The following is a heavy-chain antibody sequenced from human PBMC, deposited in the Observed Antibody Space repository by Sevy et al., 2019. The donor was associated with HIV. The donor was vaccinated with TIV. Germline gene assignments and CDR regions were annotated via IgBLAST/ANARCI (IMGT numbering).Heavy chain of an antibody. CDR1: GFTFSSYG. Sequence: GSLRLSCAASGFTFSSYGMHWVRQAPGKGLEWVAFIRYDGSNKYYADSVKGRFTISRDNSKNTLYLQMNSLRAEDTAVYYCAKGGVLKPRTDYYGMDVWGQGTTVTVSS. CDR3: AKGGVLKPRTDYYGMDV. V-gene: IGHV3-30*02. D-gene: IGHD2-8*02. CDR2: IRYDGSNK. J-gene: IGHJ6*02.